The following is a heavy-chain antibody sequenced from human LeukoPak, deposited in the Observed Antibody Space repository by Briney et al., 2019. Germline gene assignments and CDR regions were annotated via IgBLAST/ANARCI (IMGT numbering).Heavy chain of an antibody. V-gene: IGHV3-23*01. CDR3: AKSIAAAGTSY. D-gene: IGHD6-13*01. CDR2: ISGSGGST. CDR1: GFTFSSYA. J-gene: IGHJ4*02. Sequence: GGSLRLSCATSGFTFSSYAMSWVRQAPGKGLEWVSAISGSGGSTYYADSVKGRFTISRDNSKNTLYLQMNSLRAEDTAVYYCAKSIAAAGTSYWGQGTLVTVSS.